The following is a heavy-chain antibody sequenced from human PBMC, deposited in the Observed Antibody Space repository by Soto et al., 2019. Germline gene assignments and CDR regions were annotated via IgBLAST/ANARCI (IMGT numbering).Heavy chain of an antibody. V-gene: IGHV1-18*04. J-gene: IGHJ4*02. CDR2: ISAYNGNT. CDR3: ARDEALYYDICTDKYYFDY. D-gene: IGHD3-9*01. CDR1: GYTFTSYG. Sequence: ASVKVSCKASGYTFTSYGISWVRQAPGQGLEWMGWISAYNGNTNYAQKLQGRVTMTTDTSTSTAYMELRSLRSDDTAAYYCARDEALYYDICTDKYYFDYWGQGTLVTVSS.